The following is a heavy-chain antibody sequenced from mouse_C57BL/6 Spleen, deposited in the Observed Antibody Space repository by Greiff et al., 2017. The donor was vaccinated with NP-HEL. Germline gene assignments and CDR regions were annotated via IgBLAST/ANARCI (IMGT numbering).Heavy chain of an antibody. CDR2: IYPGDGDT. V-gene: IGHV1-80*01. CDR3: ARLRYYYGSSYAMDY. D-gene: IGHD1-1*01. CDR1: GYAFSSYW. J-gene: IGHJ4*01. Sequence: VKLQESGAELVKPGASVKISCKASGYAFSSYWMNWVKQRPGKGLEWIGQIYPGDGDTNYNGKFKGKATLTADKSSSTAYMQLSSLTSEDSAVYFCARLRYYYGSSYAMDYWGQGTSVTVSS.